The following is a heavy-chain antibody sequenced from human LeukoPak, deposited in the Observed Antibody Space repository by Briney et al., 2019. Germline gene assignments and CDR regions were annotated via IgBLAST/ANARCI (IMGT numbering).Heavy chain of an antibody. CDR1: GGSFSGYY. Sequence: SETLSLTCAVYGGSFSGYYWSWIRQPPGKGLEWIGEINHSGSTNYNPSLKSRVTISVDTSKNQFSLKLSSVTAADTAVYYCARDPRSTKTYYYDSSGYTFFDYWGRGTLVTVSS. CDR2: INHSGST. D-gene: IGHD3-22*01. V-gene: IGHV4-34*01. CDR3: ARDPRSTKTYYYDSSGYTFFDY. J-gene: IGHJ4*02.